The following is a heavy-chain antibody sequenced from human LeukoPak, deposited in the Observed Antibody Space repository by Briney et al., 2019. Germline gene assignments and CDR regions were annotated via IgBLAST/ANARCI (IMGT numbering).Heavy chain of an antibody. Sequence: SETLSLNCTVSGGSISSYYWSWIRQPPGKGLEWIGYIYYSGSTNYNPSLKSRVTISVDTSKNQFSLKLSSVTAADTAVYYCARTYSNNYYYYMDVWGKGTTVTVSS. V-gene: IGHV4-59*08. D-gene: IGHD4-11*01. CDR1: GGSISSYY. J-gene: IGHJ6*03. CDR2: IYYSGST. CDR3: ARTYSNNYYYYMDV.